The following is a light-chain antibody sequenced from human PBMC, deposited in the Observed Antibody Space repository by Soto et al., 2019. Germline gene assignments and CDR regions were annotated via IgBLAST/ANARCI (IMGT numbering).Light chain of an antibody. CDR2: KVS. CDR1: QSLLSSDWNTX. V-gene: IGKV2-30*01. Sequence: PLSLAVTLGKPASISCRSSQSLLSSDWNTXXNWFQQRPGQSPRRXIYKVSNRDSGVPDRFSGSGSGTDFTLKISRVEAEDVGFYYCMQVTHWPLTFGQGTRLEIK. J-gene: IGKJ5*01. CDR3: MQVTHWPLT.